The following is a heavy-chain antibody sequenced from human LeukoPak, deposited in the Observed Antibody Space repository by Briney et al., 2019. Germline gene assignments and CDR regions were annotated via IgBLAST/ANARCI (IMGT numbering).Heavy chain of an antibody. D-gene: IGHD1-26*01. V-gene: IGHV4-59*08. Sequence: SGTPSPPPPVSCWSPRDFFWSWLRAPPGERLEWIGYIHYSGSTNYNPSLKSRVTISLDTSKRQISLKLSSVTAADTAVYYCATRGSYHDYWGQGTLVTVSS. J-gene: IGHJ4*02. CDR2: IHYSGST. CDR1: CWSPRDFF. CDR3: ATRGSYHDY.